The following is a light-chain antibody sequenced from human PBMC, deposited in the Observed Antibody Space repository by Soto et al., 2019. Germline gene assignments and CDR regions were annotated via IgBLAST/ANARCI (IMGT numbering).Light chain of an antibody. V-gene: IGKV3-20*01. CDR3: QQYGGSPSYT. Sequence: EIVLTQSAGTLSLSPGERATLSCRASQSVRSTYLAWYQQKPGQAPRLLIYGAFSRSTGIPDRFSGGGSGTDFTLTISRLEPEDFAVYYCQQYGGSPSYTFGQGTKLEIK. CDR1: QSVRSTY. J-gene: IGKJ2*01. CDR2: GAF.